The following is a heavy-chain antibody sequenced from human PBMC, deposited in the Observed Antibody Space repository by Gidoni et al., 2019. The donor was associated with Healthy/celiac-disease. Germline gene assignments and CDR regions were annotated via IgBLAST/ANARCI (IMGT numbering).Heavy chain of an antibody. Sequence: QVQLVQSGAEVKKPGSSVKVSCKASGGTFSSYAISRVRQAPGQGLEWMGRIIPILGIANYAQKFQGRVTITADKSTSTAYMELSSLRSEDTAVYYCARDLKGGYNSFDYWGQGTLVTVSS. CDR3: ARDLKGGYNSFDY. V-gene: IGHV1-69*04. D-gene: IGHD5-12*01. CDR1: GGTFSSYA. CDR2: IIPILGIA. J-gene: IGHJ4*02.